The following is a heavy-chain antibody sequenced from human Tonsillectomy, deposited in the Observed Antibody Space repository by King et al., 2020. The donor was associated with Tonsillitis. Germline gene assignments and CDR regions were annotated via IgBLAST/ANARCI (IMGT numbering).Heavy chain of an antibody. J-gene: IGHJ4*02. CDR3: ARGGRDSGSPGRVDY. CDR2: IYYSGST. Sequence: VQLQESGPGLVKPSETLSLTCTVSGGSISSYYWNWIRQPPGKELEWMGYIYYSGSTNYNPSLKSRVTISVNTSQNQFSLKLTSVTAADTAVYYCARGGRDSGSPGRVDYWGQGTLVTVSS. CDR1: GGSISSYY. D-gene: IGHD1-26*01. V-gene: IGHV4-59*01.